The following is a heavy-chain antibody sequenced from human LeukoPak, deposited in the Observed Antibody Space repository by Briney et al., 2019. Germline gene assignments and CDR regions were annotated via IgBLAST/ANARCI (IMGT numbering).Heavy chain of an antibody. J-gene: IGHJ6*03. V-gene: IGHV4-34*01. D-gene: IGHD6-19*01. CDR1: GGSFSGYY. CDR3: GRGLGSSGWPGNYYYYMDV. CDR2: INHSGST. Sequence: PSETLSLTCAVYGGSFSGYYWSWIRQPPGKGLEWIGEINHSGSTNYNPSLKSRVTISVDTSKNQFSLKLSSVTAADTAVYYCGRGLGSSGWPGNYYYYMDVWDRGTAVTVSS.